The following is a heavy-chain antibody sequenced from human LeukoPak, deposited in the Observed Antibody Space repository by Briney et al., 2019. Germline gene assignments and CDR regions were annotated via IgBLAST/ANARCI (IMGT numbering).Heavy chain of an antibody. J-gene: IGHJ4*02. Sequence: ASVKVSCKASGYTFTSYYMHWVRQAPGQGLEWMGIINPSGGRTSYAQKFQGRVIMTRDMSTSTVYMELSSLRSEDTAVYYCAREPTVVTRYFDYWGQGTLVTVSS. V-gene: IGHV1-46*01. CDR3: AREPTVVTRYFDY. D-gene: IGHD4-23*01. CDR2: INPSGGRT. CDR1: GYTFTSYY.